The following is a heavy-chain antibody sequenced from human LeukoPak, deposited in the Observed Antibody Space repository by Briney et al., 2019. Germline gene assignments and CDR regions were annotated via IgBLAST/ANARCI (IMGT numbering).Heavy chain of an antibody. V-gene: IGHV3-23*01. Sequence: GGSLRLSCAASGFTFSSYAMSWVRQAPGKGLEWVSAISGSGGSTYYADSVKGRFTISRDNSKNTLYLQMDSLRAEDTAVYYCAKVEDSSGWYTTYYYGMDVWGQGTTVTVSS. D-gene: IGHD6-19*01. CDR3: AKVEDSSGWYTTYYYGMDV. CDR2: ISGSGGST. CDR1: GFTFSSYA. J-gene: IGHJ6*02.